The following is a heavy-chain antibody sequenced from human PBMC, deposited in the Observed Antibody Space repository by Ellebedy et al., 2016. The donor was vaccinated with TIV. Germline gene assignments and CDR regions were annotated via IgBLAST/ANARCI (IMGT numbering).Heavy chain of an antibody. D-gene: IGHD6-13*01. CDR3: ARDWSGGSRSAGGMDV. CDR1: GHSFTSYY. Sequence: AASVKVSCKASGHSFTSYYMHWVRQAPGQGLEWMGIINPRGGSTTYAQKFRGRVTMTRDTSTSTVYMELSSLRSEDTAVYYCARDWSGGSRSAGGMDVWGQGTTVTVSS. J-gene: IGHJ6*02. CDR2: INPRGGST. V-gene: IGHV1-46*01.